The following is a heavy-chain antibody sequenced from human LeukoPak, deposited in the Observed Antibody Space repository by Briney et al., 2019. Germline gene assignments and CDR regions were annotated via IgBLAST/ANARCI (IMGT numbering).Heavy chain of an antibody. V-gene: IGHV3-30*02. D-gene: IGHD3-10*01. CDR2: IRYDGSNK. CDR3: AKDRWGEVDY. CDR1: GFTFSSYG. J-gene: IGHJ4*02. Sequence: PGGSLRLSCAASGFTFSSYGMHWVRQAPGRGLGGGAFIRYDGSNKYYADSVKGRFTISRDNSKNTLYLQMNSLRAEDTAVYYCAKDRWGEVDYWGQGTLVTVSS.